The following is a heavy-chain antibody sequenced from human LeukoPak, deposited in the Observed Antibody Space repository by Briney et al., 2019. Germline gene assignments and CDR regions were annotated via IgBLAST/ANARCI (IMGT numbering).Heavy chain of an antibody. CDR1: GFTFTSYD. CDR3: TRVQAGRSGLMDV. V-gene: IGHV3-74*01. CDR2: VDPDGTTT. Sequence: GGSLRLSCAASGFTFTSYDMTWVRQAPGEGLVWVSRVDPDGTTTNYADSVTGRFTTSRDNAKNTLYLQMNSLRAEDTALYYCTRVQAGRSGLMDVWGRGTTVTVSS. D-gene: IGHD2-8*02. J-gene: IGHJ6*02.